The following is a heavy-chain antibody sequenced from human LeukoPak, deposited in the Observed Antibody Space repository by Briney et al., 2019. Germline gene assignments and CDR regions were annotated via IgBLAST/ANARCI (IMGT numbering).Heavy chain of an antibody. V-gene: IGHV4-59*01. Sequence: SETLSLTCTVSGGSISGYYWSWIRQPPGKGLEWIGYIYYSGSTKYNPSLKSRVTISVDTSNNQFSLKLTSATAADTAVYYCTRVALHGQSNFWGQGTLVTVSS. D-gene: IGHD5-24*01. CDR3: TRVALHGQSNF. CDR2: IYYSGST. CDR1: GGSISGYY. J-gene: IGHJ4*02.